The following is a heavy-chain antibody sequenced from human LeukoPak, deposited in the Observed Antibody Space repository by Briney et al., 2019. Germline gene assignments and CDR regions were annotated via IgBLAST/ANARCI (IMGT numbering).Heavy chain of an antibody. CDR2: IYLGDSDT. D-gene: IGHD6-13*01. CDR1: GYSFTSYW. V-gene: IGHV5-51*01. Sequence: GESLKISCKGSGYSFTSYWIGWVRQMPGKGLEWMGIIYLGDSDTRYSPSFQGQVTISADKSISTAYLQWGSLKASDTAMYYCARHAIAAAGINWFDPWGQGTLVTVSS. CDR3: ARHAIAAAGINWFDP. J-gene: IGHJ5*02.